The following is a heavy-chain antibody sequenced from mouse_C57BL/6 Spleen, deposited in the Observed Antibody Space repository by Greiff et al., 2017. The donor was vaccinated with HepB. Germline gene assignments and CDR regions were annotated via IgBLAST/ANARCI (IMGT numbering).Heavy chain of an antibody. CDR3: TGITTVVANYFDY. V-gene: IGHV14-4*01. J-gene: IGHJ2*01. CDR2: IDPENGDT. Sequence: EVQLQQSGAELVRPGASVKLSCTASGFNIKDDYMHWVKQRPEQGLEWIGWIDPENGDTEYASKFQGKATITADTSSNTAYLQISSLTSEDTAVYYCTGITTVVANYFDYWGQGTTLTVSS. D-gene: IGHD1-1*01. CDR1: GFNIKDDY.